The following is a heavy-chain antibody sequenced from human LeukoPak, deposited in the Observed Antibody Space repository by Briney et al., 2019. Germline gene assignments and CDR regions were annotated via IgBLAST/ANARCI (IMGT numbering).Heavy chain of an antibody. D-gene: IGHD6-19*01. Sequence: GGSLRLSCAASGFTFSSYNMNWVRQAPGKGLEWVSSISSSSSYIYYADSVKGRFTISRDNAKNSLYLQMNSLRAEDTAVYYCARQSQWLEIDYWGQGTLVTVSS. J-gene: IGHJ4*02. CDR3: ARQSQWLEIDY. CDR1: GFTFSSYN. CDR2: ISSSSSYI. V-gene: IGHV3-21*01.